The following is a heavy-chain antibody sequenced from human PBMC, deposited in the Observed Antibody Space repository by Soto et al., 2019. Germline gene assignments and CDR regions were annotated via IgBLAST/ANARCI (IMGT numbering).Heavy chain of an antibody. Sequence: AEALSLTCAVSVYSISSGYYWGWLRQPAGKGLELILSIYHGGSTYYNPPLNSRFTLSIDMTNNHVSLILNSVTAADTAVYYCARVGPWVPYYYDSSPYTFENWFDPWGQGTLVTVSS. CDR2: IYHGGST. V-gene: IGHV4-38-2*01. CDR1: VYSISSGYY. J-gene: IGHJ5*02. CDR3: ARVGPWVPYYYDSSPYTFENWFDP. D-gene: IGHD3-22*01.